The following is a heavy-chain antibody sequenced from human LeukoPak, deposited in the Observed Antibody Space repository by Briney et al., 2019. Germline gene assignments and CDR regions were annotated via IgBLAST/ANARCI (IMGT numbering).Heavy chain of an antibody. V-gene: IGHV5-51*01. CDR2: IYPGDSDT. CDR3: ARHNNWGFDY. J-gene: IGHJ4*02. CDR1: GYSFTSYW. D-gene: IGHD7-27*01. Sequence: NLGESLKISCKGSGYSFTSYWIGWVRQMPGKGLEWMGIIYPGDSDTRYSPSFQGQVTISADKSINTAYLQWSTLKASDTAIYYCARHNNWGFDYWDRGTLLTVSS.